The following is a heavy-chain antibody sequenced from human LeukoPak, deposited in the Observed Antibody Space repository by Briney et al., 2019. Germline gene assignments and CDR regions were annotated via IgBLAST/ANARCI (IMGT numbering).Heavy chain of an antibody. CDR2: IYSGGST. J-gene: IGHJ4*02. Sequence: GGSLRLSCAASGFTVSSNYMSWVRQAPGKGLEWVSVIYSGGSTYYADSVKGRFTISRDNSKNTLYLQMNSLRAEDTAVYYCARGPTPVYNSGWYPFDYWGQGTLVTVSS. D-gene: IGHD6-19*01. CDR1: GFTVSSNY. V-gene: IGHV3-53*01. CDR3: ARGPTPVYNSGWYPFDY.